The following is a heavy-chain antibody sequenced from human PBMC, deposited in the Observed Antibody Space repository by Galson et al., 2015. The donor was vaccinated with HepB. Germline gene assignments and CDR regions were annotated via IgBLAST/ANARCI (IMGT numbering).Heavy chain of an antibody. D-gene: IGHD5-12*01. CDR3: ARDVEWLRFLPGALRY. Sequence: SVKVSCKASGYTFTSYGISWVRQAPGQGLEWMGWISAYNGNTNYAQKLQGRVTMTTDTSTSTAYMELRSLRSDDTAVYYCARDVEWLRFLPGALRYWGQGTLVTVSS. CDR1: GYTFTSYG. CDR2: ISAYNGNT. J-gene: IGHJ4*02. V-gene: IGHV1-18*04.